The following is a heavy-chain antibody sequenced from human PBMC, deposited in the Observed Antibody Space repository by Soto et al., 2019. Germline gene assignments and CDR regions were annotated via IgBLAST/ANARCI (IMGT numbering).Heavy chain of an antibody. CDR3: ARLLPNDIFKVDPSYYMDV. CDR2: IYYSGST. V-gene: IGHV4-59*08. D-gene: IGHD3-9*01. CDR1: GGSISSYY. J-gene: IGHJ6*03. Sequence: SETLSLTCTVSGGSISSYYWSWIRQPPGKGLEWIGYIYYSGSTNYNPSLKSRVTISVDTSKNQFSLKLSSVTAADTAVYYCARLLPNDIFKVDPSYYMDVWGIGTKVTVYS.